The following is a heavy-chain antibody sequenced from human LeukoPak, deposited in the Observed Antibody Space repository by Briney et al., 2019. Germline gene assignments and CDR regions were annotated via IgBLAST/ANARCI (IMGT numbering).Heavy chain of an antibody. CDR3: ARRRRIVGATPGAFDI. D-gene: IGHD1-26*01. CDR1: GGSISSGGYY. Sequence: PSQTLSLTCTVSGGSISSGGYYWSWIRQPPGKGLEWIGEINHSGSTNYNPSLKSRVTISVDTSKNQFSLKLSSVTAADTAVYYCARRRRIVGATPGAFDIWGRGTMVTVSS. J-gene: IGHJ3*02. V-gene: IGHV4-30-2*01. CDR2: INHSGST.